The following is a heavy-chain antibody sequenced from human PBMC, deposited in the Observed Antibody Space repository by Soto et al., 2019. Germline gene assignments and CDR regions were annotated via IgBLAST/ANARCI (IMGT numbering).Heavy chain of an antibody. V-gene: IGHV5-10-1*03. Sequence: EVQLVQSGAEVKKPGESLRISCKGSGYSFTSYWISWVRQMPGKGLEWMGRIDPSDSYTNYSPSFQGHVTISADKSISTAYLQWSSLKASDTAMYYCAREGTAAGPYNWFDPWGQGTLVTVSS. CDR2: IDPSDSYT. J-gene: IGHJ5*02. CDR3: AREGTAAGPYNWFDP. CDR1: GYSFTSYW. D-gene: IGHD6-13*01.